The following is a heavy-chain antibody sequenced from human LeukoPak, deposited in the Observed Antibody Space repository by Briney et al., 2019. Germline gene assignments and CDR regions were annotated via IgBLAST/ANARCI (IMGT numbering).Heavy chain of an antibody. CDR3: AREGLVLDAFDI. J-gene: IGHJ3*02. Sequence: GGSLRLSCAASGLTFNTYGMGWVRQAPGKGLEWVSFISSSSSYVYYADSMKGRFTISRDNVKNSLYLQMNSLRAEDTAVYYCAREGLVLDAFDIWGQGTMVTVSS. CDR2: ISSSSSYV. V-gene: IGHV3-21*01. CDR1: GLTFNTYG.